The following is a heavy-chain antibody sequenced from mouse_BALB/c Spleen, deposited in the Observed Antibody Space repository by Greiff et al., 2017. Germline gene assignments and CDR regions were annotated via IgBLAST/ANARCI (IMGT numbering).Heavy chain of an antibody. CDR3: AREDWDYAMDY. CDR1: GFTFTDYY. V-gene: IGHV7-3*02. D-gene: IGHD4-1*01. J-gene: IGHJ4*01. CDR2: IRNKANGYTT. Sequence: DVHLVESGGGLVQPGGSLRPSCATSGFTFTDYYMSWVRQPPGKALEWLGFIRNKANGYTTEYSASVKGRFTISRDNSQSILYLQMNTLRAEDSATYYCAREDWDYAMDYWGQGTSVTVSS.